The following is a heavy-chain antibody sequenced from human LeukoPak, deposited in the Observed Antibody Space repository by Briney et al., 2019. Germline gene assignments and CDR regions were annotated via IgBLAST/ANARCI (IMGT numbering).Heavy chain of an antibody. CDR2: IRTTAEGAKYA. Sequence: GGSLRLSCATSGFSFTDYPMNWVRQAPGKGLEWISNIRTTAEGAKYAYYADSVKGRVTISRDDGKNTLYLHMNSLRDDDTAVYYCATDQRYALDYWGQGTLVTVSS. J-gene: IGHJ4*02. CDR3: ATDQRYALDY. CDR1: GFSFTDYP. D-gene: IGHD3-9*01. V-gene: IGHV3-48*02.